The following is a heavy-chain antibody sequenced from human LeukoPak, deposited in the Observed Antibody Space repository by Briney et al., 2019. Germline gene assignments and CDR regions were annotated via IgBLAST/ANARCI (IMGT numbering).Heavy chain of an antibody. CDR3: AKMRVKYSGYDASDY. D-gene: IGHD5-12*01. V-gene: IGHV3-21*01. CDR2: ISSSSSYI. J-gene: IGHJ4*02. Sequence: PGGSLRLSCAASGFTFSSYSMNWVRQAPGKGLEWVSSISSSSSYIYYADSVKGRFTLSRDNSKSMLYLQMNSLRTEDTAVYYCAKMRVKYSGYDASDYWGQGTLVTVSS. CDR1: GFTFSSYS.